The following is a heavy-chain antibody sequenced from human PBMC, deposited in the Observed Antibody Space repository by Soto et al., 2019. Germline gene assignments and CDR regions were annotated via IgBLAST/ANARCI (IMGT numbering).Heavy chain of an antibody. CDR2: IYYSGST. D-gene: IGHD3-22*01. J-gene: IGHJ5*02. V-gene: IGHV4-30-4*01. CDR1: GGSISSGDYY. CDR3: ARGSYYYDSSGYYHH. Sequence: QVQLQESGPGLVKPSQTLSLTCTVSGGSISSGDYYWSWIRQPPGKGLEWIGYIYYSGSTYYNPSLKSRVIISVDTSKNQFSLKLSSVTAADTAVYYCARGSYYYDSSGYYHHWGQGTLVTVSS.